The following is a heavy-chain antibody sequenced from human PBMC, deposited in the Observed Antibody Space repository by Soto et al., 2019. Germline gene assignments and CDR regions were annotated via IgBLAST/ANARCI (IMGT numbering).Heavy chain of an antibody. CDR1: GYTFTSYA. CDR3: AKPPSRYYYDSSGYYSVDY. V-gene: IGHV1-3*01. J-gene: IGHJ4*02. CDR2: INAGNGNT. D-gene: IGHD3-22*01. Sequence: ASVTVSCKASGYTFTSYAMHWVRQAPGQRLEWMGWINAGNGNTKYSQKFQGRVTITRDTSASTAYMELSSLRAEDTAVYYCAKPPSRYYYDSSGYYSVDYWGQGTLVTVSS.